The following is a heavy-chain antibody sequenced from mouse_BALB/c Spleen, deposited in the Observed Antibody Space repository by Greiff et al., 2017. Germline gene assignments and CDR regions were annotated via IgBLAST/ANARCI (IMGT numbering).Heavy chain of an antibody. CDR1: GFTFSDYY. J-gene: IGHJ2*01. CDR2: ISDGGSYT. V-gene: IGHV5-4*02. CDR3: ARDRGLGRGYFDY. Sequence: EVQVVESGGGLVKPGGSLKLSCAASGFTFSDYYMYWVRQTPEKRLEWVATISDGGSYTYYPDSVKGRFTISRDNAKNNLYLQMSSLKSEDTAMYYCARDRGLGRGYFDYWGQGTTLTVSS. D-gene: IGHD4-1*01.